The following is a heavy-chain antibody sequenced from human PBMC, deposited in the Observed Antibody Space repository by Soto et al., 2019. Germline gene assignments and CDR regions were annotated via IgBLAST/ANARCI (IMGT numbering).Heavy chain of an antibody. CDR1: GFTFSSYG. CDR2: ISYDGSNK. D-gene: IGHD4-4*01. J-gene: IGHJ4*02. CDR3: AKGAAGTYSYFDY. Sequence: QVQLVEAGGGVVQPGRSLRLSCAASGFTFSSYGMHWVRQAPGKGLEWVAVISYDGSNKYYADSVKGRFTISRDNSKNTLYLQMNSLRAEDTAVYYCAKGAAGTYSYFDYWGQGTLVTVSS. V-gene: IGHV3-30*18.